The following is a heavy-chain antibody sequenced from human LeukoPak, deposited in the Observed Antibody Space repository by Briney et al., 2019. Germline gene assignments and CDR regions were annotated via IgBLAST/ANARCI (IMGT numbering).Heavy chain of an antibody. CDR1: GFAFSSYS. D-gene: IGHD3/OR15-3a*01. V-gene: IGHV3-48*01. CDR2: IGVSSAST. CDR3: ARDKDWAFNY. J-gene: IGHJ4*02. Sequence: TGGSLRLSCAASGFAFSSYSMNWVRQAPGKGLEWLSYIGVSSASTYYADSVRGRFTISRDNAKNSLYLQMNSLRAEDTAVYYCARDKDWAFNYWGQGILVTVSS.